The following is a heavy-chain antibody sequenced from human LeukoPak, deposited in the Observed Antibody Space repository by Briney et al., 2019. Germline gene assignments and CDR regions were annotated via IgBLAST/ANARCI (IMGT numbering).Heavy chain of an antibody. V-gene: IGHV3-66*01. J-gene: IGHJ4*02. CDR1: GFTVSSNY. CDR2: IYSGGST. CDR3: AREAMAYLFDY. Sequence: PGGSLRLSCAASGFTVSSNYMSWVRQAPGKGLEWVSVIYSGGSTYYADSVKGRFTISRDNSKNTLYLQMNSLRAEDTAVHYCAREAMAYLFDYWGQGTLVTVSS. D-gene: IGHD5-24*01.